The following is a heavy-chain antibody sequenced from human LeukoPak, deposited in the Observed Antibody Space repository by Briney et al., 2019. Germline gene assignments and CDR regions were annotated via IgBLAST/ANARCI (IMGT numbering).Heavy chain of an antibody. Sequence: GGSLRLSCTASGFAFSSYAMSWVRQAPGKGLEWVSVIYSGGSTYYADSVKGRFTISRDNSKNTLYLQMNSLRAEDTAVYYCASTQQQYYYYGMDVWGQGTTVTVSS. J-gene: IGHJ6*02. D-gene: IGHD6-13*01. CDR3: ASTQQQYYYYGMDV. V-gene: IGHV3-53*01. CDR1: GFAFSSYA. CDR2: IYSGGST.